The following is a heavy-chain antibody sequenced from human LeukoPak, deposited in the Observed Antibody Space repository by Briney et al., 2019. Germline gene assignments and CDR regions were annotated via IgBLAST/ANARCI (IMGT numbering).Heavy chain of an antibody. V-gene: IGHV3-9*01. D-gene: IGHD2-2*01. J-gene: IGHJ4*02. CDR2: ISWNSGSI. CDR3: ASTYCSSTSCYRPADY. Sequence: GRSLRLSCAASGFTFDDYAMHWVRQAPGKGLEWVSGISWNSGSIGYADSVKGRFTISRDNAKNSLYLQMNSLRAEDTAVYYCASTYCSSTSCYRPADYWGQGTLVTVSS. CDR1: GFTFDDYA.